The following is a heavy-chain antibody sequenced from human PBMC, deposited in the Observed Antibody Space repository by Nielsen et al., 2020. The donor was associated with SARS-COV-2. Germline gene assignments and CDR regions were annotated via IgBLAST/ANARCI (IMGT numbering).Heavy chain of an antibody. V-gene: IGHV1-2*06. D-gene: IGHD3-9*01. CDR1: GYTFTGYY. Sequence: ASVKVSCKASGYTFTGYYMHWVRQAPGQGLEWMGRINPNSGGTNYAQKFQGRVTMTRDTSISTAYMELRSLRSDDTAVYYCARVQGVYDILTGYVDYWGQGTLVTVSS. J-gene: IGHJ4*02. CDR3: ARVQGVYDILTGYVDY. CDR2: INPNSGGT.